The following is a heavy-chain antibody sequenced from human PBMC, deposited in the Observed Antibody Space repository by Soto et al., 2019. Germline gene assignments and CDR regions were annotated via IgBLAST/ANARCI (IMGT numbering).Heavy chain of an antibody. CDR2: IIPFFNTT. D-gene: IGHD3-22*01. CDR1: GGSFNSFA. V-gene: IGHV1-69*01. J-gene: IGHJ5*02. CDR3: ARLESTYFDSSGYYWFDP. Sequence: QVQLVQSGAEVKKPGSSVKVSCKASGGSFNSFAVSWVRQAPGQGLEWMGGIIPFFNTTSYAQRFQGRVTITADESTSTAYMELRRLSSQDTAVYYCARLESTYFDSSGYYWFDPWGQGTLVTVSS.